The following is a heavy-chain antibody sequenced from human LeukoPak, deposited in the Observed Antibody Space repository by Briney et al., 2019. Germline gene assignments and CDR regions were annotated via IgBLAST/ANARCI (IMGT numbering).Heavy chain of an antibody. CDR2: IDSGSGNI. J-gene: IGHJ3*01. CDR1: GFTFSSHS. Sequence: PGGSLRLSCAASGFTFSSHSMNWVRQAPGKELEWLSYIDSGSGNIYYRDSVKGRFTISRDNAQDSLYLQMDSLRDEDTAVYYCAREDDDWGPNTLDVWGQGTVVTVSS. D-gene: IGHD7-27*01. V-gene: IGHV3-48*02. CDR3: AREDDDWGPNTLDV.